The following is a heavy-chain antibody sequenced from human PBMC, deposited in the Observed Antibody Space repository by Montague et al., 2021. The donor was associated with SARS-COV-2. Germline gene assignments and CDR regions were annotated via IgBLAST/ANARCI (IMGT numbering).Heavy chain of an antibody. CDR2: MPYSRNN. J-gene: IGHJ2*01. V-gene: IGHV4-39*01. CDR1: GDSISRNCYY. Sequence: SETLSLTCTVSGDSISRNCYYWVWLRARQGQGLKWLGSMPYSRNNYHNPSLKIRVSISVATSQNQFSLTLGSMTAADTAEYYCAKSAWHNWYFDIWGRGTLVTVSS. D-gene: IGHD3-3*01. CDR3: AKSAWHNWYFDI.